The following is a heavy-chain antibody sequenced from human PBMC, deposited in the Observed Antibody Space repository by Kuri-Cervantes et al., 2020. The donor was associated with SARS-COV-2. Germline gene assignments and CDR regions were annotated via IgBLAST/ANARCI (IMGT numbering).Heavy chain of an antibody. CDR1: GFTFRTYA. CDR2: FCGGCGST. J-gene: IGHJ6*04. D-gene: IGHD2-2*01. CDR3: AKDLVVVPAANVFELQGMDV. V-gene: IGHV3-23*01. Sequence: ETLSLTCAASGFTFRTYAMSWVRQAPGKGLVWVSSFCGGCGSTYYADSVKGRFIISRDNSKNTLYLQMNSLRAEDTAAYYCAKDLVVVPAANVFELQGMDVWGKGTTVTVSS.